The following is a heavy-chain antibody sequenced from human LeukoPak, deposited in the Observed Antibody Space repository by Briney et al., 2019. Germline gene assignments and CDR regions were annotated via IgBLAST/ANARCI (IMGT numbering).Heavy chain of an antibody. CDR3: AREVMDNLRFDY. Sequence: ASVKVSCKASGYTFTSYYMHWVRQAPGQGLEWMGIINPSGRDTSYAQKFQGRLTMTRDTSTNTVYMELTSLRSEDTAGYYCAREVMDNLRFDYWGQGTLVTVSS. CDR2: INPSGRDT. D-gene: IGHD1-14*01. J-gene: IGHJ4*02. CDR1: GYTFTSYY. V-gene: IGHV1-46*01.